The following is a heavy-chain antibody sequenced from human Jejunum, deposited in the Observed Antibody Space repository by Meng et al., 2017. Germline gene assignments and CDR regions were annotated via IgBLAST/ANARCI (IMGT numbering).Heavy chain of an antibody. CDR3: ARQLNVWDSAGTYGGDFDF. CDR1: GFSMSHMGYH. Sequence: QLQLQESGPGLVKPSETLPLTCSVPGFSMSHMGYHWGWIRQTPGKGLEWIGSIYSGGSTKYNPSLKSRVTVSLDTSKKQFSLHLNSLTAADTAVYFCARQLNVWDSAGTYGGDFDFWGQGTLVTVSS. CDR2: IYSGGST. D-gene: IGHD2-15*01. J-gene: IGHJ4*02. V-gene: IGHV4-39*01.